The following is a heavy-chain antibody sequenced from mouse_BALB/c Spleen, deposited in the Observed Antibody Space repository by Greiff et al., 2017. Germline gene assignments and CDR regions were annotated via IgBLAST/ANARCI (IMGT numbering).Heavy chain of an antibody. CDR2: IYPGDGDT. Sequence: VMLVESGAELVRPGSSVKISCKASGYAFSSYWMNWVKQRPGQGLEWIGQIYPGDGDTNYNGKFKGKATLTADKSSSTAYMQLSSLTSEDSAVYFCARSAIGTAWFAYWGQGTLVTGSA. D-gene: IGHD2-14*01. V-gene: IGHV1-80*01. CDR1: GYAFSSYW. J-gene: IGHJ3*01. CDR3: ARSAIGTAWFAY.